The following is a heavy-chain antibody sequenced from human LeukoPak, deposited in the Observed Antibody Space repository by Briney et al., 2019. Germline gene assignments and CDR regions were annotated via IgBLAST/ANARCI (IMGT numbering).Heavy chain of an antibody. CDR3: ARDYYERGGYYQTPYYYYMEV. CDR1: GGSISSSNW. Sequence: SETLSLTCAVSGGSISSSNWWSWVRQPPGKGLEWIGEIYHSGSTNYNPSLKSRVTISVDTSKNQFSLKLSSVTAADTAVYFWARDYYERGGYYQTPYYYYMEVGEKGTRATVS. J-gene: IGHJ6*03. D-gene: IGHD3-22*01. CDR2: IYHSGST. V-gene: IGHV4-4*02.